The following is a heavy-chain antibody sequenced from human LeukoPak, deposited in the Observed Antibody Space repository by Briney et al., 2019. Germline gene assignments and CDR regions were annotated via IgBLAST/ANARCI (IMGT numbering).Heavy chain of an antibody. V-gene: IGHV1-18*01. D-gene: IGHD2-2*01. CDR1: SYTFTRFG. CDR2: ISGYNGNT. CDR3: ARDNSATSDCSSTSCFHFDY. Sequence: ASVKVSCKASSYTFTRFGISWVRQAPGQGLEWMGWISGYNGNTNYAQNLQGRVTMTTDTSTSTAYMELRSLTSDDTAVYYCARDNSATSDCSSTSCFHFDYWGQGTLVTVSS. J-gene: IGHJ4*02.